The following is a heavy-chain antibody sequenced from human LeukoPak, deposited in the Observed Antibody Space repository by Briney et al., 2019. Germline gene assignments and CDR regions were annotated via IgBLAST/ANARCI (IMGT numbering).Heavy chain of an antibody. D-gene: IGHD3-3*01. Sequence: GGSLRLSCAGSGFTLSRYSMNWVRQAPGKGPEWVSYISSSGSTEYYADSVKGRFTISRDNAKNSLYLQMNSLRAEDTAVYYCARDRSGDDGFWSVYYTNCFDPWGQGTLVTVSS. CDR1: GFTLSRYS. V-gene: IGHV3-48*01. CDR2: ISSSGSTE. J-gene: IGHJ5*02. CDR3: ARDRSGDDGFWSVYYTNCFDP.